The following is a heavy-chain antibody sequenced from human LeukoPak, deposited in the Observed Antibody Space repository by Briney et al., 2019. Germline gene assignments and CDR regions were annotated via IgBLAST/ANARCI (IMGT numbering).Heavy chain of an antibody. V-gene: IGHV5-51*01. D-gene: IGHD3-22*01. CDR2: VYPGDSDI. J-gene: IGHJ4*02. CDR1: GYRFTNYW. Sequence: GESLKISCKGSGYRFTNYWIGWVRQVPGKGLELMGSVYPGDSDIRYSPSFQGQVTISADKSFTTAYLQWRSLKASDTAIYYCTRQGVYYSDSSAFYYWGQGTRVTVSS. CDR3: TRQGVYYSDSSAFYY.